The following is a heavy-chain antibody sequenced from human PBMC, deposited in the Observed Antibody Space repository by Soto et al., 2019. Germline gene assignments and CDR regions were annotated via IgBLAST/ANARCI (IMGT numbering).Heavy chain of an antibody. CDR3: ARAHENYYYSSGQFDY. D-gene: IGHD3-22*01. CDR1: VGTFSSYA. CDR2: IIPIFGTA. Sequence: QVQLVQSGAEVKKPGSSVKVSCKASVGTFSSYAISWARPAPGQGLEWMGGIIPIFGTAHYAQKFQGRVTITADESTSTAYMELSSLRSADTSVYYCARAHENYYYSSGQFDYWGQGTLVTVSS. V-gene: IGHV1-69*12. J-gene: IGHJ4*02.